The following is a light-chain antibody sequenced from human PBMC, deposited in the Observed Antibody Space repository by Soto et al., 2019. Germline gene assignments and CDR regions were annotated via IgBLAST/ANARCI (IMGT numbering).Light chain of an antibody. CDR2: TNN. Sequence: QSVLTQPPSASGTPGQRVTISCSGSSSNIGSNTVNWYQQLPGTAPKLLIYTNNQRPSGIPDRFSGSKSGTSASLAISGLQSEDDADYYCAAWDDTLNRYVFGTGTKVTVL. CDR1: SSNIGSNT. J-gene: IGLJ1*01. CDR3: AAWDDTLNRYV. V-gene: IGLV1-44*01.